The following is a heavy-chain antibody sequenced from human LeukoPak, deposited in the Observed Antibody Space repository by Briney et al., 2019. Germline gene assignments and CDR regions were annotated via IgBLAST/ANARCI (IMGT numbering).Heavy chain of an antibody. CDR3: ARDSRWIQFDY. Sequence: GGTLRLSCAASGFTFSSYGMNGVRQAPGKGLEGVSGIVPSGGTTYYADSVKGRFTVSRDNSKNTLYLQMNSLRADDTAVYYCARDSRWIQFDYWGQGTLVTVSS. CDR2: IVPSGGTT. V-gene: IGHV3-23*01. D-gene: IGHD5-18*01. CDR1: GFTFSSYG. J-gene: IGHJ4*02.